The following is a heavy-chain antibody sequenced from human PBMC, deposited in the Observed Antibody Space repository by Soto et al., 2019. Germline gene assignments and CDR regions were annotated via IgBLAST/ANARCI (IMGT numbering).Heavy chain of an antibody. V-gene: IGHV3-21*01. CDR2: ISSSSSYI. Sequence: VGSLRVSCADSGFTFSSYSMNWVRQAPGKGLEWVSSISSSSSYIYYADSVKGRFTISRDNAKNSLYLQMNSLRAEDTAVYYCARDLAHPGRYDPAAFDYWGQGTLVTVSS. J-gene: IGHJ4*02. CDR3: ARDLAHPGRYDPAAFDY. D-gene: IGHD5-12*01. CDR1: GFTFSSYS.